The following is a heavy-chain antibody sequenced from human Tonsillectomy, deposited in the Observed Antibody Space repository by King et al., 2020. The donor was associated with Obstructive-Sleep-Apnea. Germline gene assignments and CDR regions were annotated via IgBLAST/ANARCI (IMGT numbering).Heavy chain of an antibody. J-gene: IGHJ6*02. CDR2: IIPIFGTA. V-gene: IGHV1-69*01. CDR3: ARNSNILTGYYTGYYYGMDV. CDR1: GGTFSNYA. D-gene: IGHD3-9*01. Sequence: QVQLVESGAEVKKPGSSVKVSCKASGGTFSNYAISWVRQAPGQGLEWMGGIIPIFGTANYAQKFQGRVTITADESTSTAYMELSSLRSEDTDVYYCARNSNILTGYYTGYYYGMDVWGQGTTVTVSS.